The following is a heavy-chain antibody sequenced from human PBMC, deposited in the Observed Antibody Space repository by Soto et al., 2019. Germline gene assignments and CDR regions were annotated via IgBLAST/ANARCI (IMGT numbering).Heavy chain of an antibody. CDR3: ARGGGRLFFNDVFDV. V-gene: IGHV3-33*01. CDR1: GFTFSNFG. Sequence: QVHLVESGGGVVQPGTSLRLPCAASGFTFSNFGMHWVRQAPGKGLEWVAVIWYDGSNKYYGDSVTGRFTISRDNSKNTLFLQMNSLRAEDTAVYYCARGGGRLFFNDVFDVWGQGTMVTVSS. CDR2: IWYDGSNK. J-gene: IGHJ3*01. D-gene: IGHD3-10*01.